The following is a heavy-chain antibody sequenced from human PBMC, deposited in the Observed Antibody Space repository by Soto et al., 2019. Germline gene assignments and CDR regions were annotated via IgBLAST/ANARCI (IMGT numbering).Heavy chain of an antibody. CDR2: ISAHNGNT. V-gene: IGHV1-18*01. D-gene: IGHD3-10*01. J-gene: IGHJ4*02. CDR3: ARGRYGGY. CDR1: GYTFTSYG. Sequence: QVHLVQSGAEVKKPGASVKVSCKASGYTFTSYGITWVRQAPGEGLEWMGWISAHNGNTDYAQKRQGRVSVTRDTSTSTAYMELRSLRSDDTALYYCARGRYGGYWGQGALVTVSS.